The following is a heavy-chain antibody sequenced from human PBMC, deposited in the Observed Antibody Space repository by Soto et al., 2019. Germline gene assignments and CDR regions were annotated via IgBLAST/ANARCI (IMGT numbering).Heavy chain of an antibody. CDR1: GFTFSSYS. Sequence: GGSLRLSCAASGFTFSSYSMNWVRQAPGKGLEWVSSISSSSSYIYYADSVKGRFTISRDNAKNSLYLQMNSLRAEDTAVYYCARDKPSITMVRGSYYYGMDVWGQGTTVTVS. CDR2: ISSSSSYI. V-gene: IGHV3-21*01. D-gene: IGHD3-10*01. J-gene: IGHJ6*02. CDR3: ARDKPSITMVRGSYYYGMDV.